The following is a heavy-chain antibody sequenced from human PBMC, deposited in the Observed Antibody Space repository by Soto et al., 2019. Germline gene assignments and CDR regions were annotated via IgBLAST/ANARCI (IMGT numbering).Heavy chain of an antibody. CDR1: GFTFSSYS. Sequence: GGSLRLSCAASGFTFSSYSMNWVRQAPGKGLEWVSSISSSSSYIYYADSVKGRFTISRDNAKNSLYLQMNSLRAEDTAVYYCDRAKSINAPNYYYYYGMDVWGQGTTVTVSS. CDR3: DRAKSINAPNYYYYYGMDV. J-gene: IGHJ6*02. V-gene: IGHV3-21*01. D-gene: IGHD2-21*01. CDR2: ISSSSSYI.